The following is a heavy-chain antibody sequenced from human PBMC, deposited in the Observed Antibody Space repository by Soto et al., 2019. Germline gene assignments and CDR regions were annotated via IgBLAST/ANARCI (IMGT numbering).Heavy chain of an antibody. D-gene: IGHD3-10*01. V-gene: IGHV4-39*07. CDR2: IYFSGST. CDR1: GGSISNNSYY. CDR3: AGERFGECR. J-gene: IGHJ4*02. Sequence: SDTLSLTCTVSGGSISNNSYYWAWIRQPPGKGLEWIGSIYFSGSTYYTPSLKSRLTISIHMSYNQFSLKLSSVTAADTAVYYCAGERFGECRWGQGTLVTVSS.